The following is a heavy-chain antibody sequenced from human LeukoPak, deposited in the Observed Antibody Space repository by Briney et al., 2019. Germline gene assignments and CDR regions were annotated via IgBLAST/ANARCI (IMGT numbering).Heavy chain of an antibody. CDR3: ARDFGYGSGSYGVN. V-gene: IGHV3-7*01. CDR1: GFTFSSYW. J-gene: IGHJ4*02. CDR2: IKQDGSEK. D-gene: IGHD3-10*01. Sequence: GGSLRLSCAASGFTFSSYWMSWVRQAPGKGLEWMANIKQDGSEKYYVDSVKGRFTISRDNAKNSLYLQMNSQRAEDTAVYYCARDFGYGSGSYGVNWGQGTLVTVSS.